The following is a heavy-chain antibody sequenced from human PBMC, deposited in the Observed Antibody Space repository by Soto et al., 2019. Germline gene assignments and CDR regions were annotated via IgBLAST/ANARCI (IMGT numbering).Heavy chain of an antibody. V-gene: IGHV4-34*01. Sequence: WETLSLTGAVYGGSFSGYYWNWISQPPGKGLEWIGEINHSGSTNYNPSLKSRVSISVGTSSNQFSLKLSSVTAADTAVYYCARGRGDGYNQDWYFDLWGRGTLVTVSS. J-gene: IGHJ2*01. CDR1: GGSFSGYY. D-gene: IGHD3-10*01. CDR2: INHSGST. CDR3: ARGRGDGYNQDWYFDL.